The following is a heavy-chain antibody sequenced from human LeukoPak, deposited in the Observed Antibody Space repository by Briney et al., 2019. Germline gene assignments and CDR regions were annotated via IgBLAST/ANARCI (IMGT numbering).Heavy chain of an antibody. Sequence: SETLSLTCTVSGGSISSYYWSWIRQPAGKGLEWIGSIYYSGSTYYNPSLKSRVTISVDTSKNQFSLKLSSVTAADTAVYYCASTVAGTVDYWGQGTLVTVSS. CDR3: ASTVAGTVDY. J-gene: IGHJ4*02. CDR1: GGSISSYY. CDR2: IYYSGST. V-gene: IGHV4-59*05. D-gene: IGHD6-19*01.